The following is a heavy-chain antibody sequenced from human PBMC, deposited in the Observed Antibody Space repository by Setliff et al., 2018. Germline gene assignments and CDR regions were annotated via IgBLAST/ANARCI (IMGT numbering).Heavy chain of an antibody. J-gene: IGHJ4*02. V-gene: IGHV4-59*12. CDR2: IYYSGST. CDR3: ARGFDVCGGGACYTDGPYYFDY. Sequence: SETLSLTCTVSGGSISSYYWSWIRQPPGKGLEWIGYIYYSGSTNYNPSLKSRVTISVDTSKNQFSLKLSSVAAADTAVYYCARGFDVCGGGACYTDGPYYFDYWGLGTLVTVS. CDR1: GGSISSYY. D-gene: IGHD2-21*02.